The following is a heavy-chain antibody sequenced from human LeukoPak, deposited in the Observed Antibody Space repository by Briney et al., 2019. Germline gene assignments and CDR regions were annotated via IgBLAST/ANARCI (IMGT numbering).Heavy chain of an antibody. CDR1: GFTFDDYT. CDR3: AKDKTTVTRGGLDV. Sequence: PGGSLRLSCAASGFTFDDYTMHWVRQAPGMGLEWVSCISWNSGNKGYEDSVKGRFTISRDNAKNSLYLQMNSLRTEDTALYYCAKDKTTVTRGGLDVWGQGTTVTVSS. J-gene: IGHJ6*02. D-gene: IGHD4-11*01. CDR2: ISWNSGNK. V-gene: IGHV3-9*01.